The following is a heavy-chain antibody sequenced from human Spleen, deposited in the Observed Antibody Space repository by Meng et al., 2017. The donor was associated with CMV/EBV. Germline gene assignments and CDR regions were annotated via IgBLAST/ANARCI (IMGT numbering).Heavy chain of an antibody. J-gene: IGHJ4*02. CDR3: AKRGSVLAKNYFDY. D-gene: IGHD3-16*01. V-gene: IGHV3-23*01. CDR2: ISAGGGST. CDR1: GFTFSSYS. Sequence: GESLKISCAASGFTFSSYSMNWVRQAPGKGLEWVSGISAGGGSTSYADSVKGRFTISRDNSQNTLYLHLNNLGAEDTAVYYCAKRGSVLAKNYFDYWGQGTLVTVSS.